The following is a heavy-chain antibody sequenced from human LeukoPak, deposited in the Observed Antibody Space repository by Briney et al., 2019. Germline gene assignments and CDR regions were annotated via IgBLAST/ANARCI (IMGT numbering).Heavy chain of an antibody. CDR3: AKDFGTMVRGVTGDY. CDR2: ISYDGSNK. Sequence: GXXLRLSCAASGFTFSSYGMHWVRQAPGKGLEWVAVISYDGSNKYYADSVKGRFTISRDSSKNTLYLQMNSLRAEDTAVYYCAKDFGTMVRGVTGDYWGQGTLVTVSS. V-gene: IGHV3-30*18. J-gene: IGHJ4*02. CDR1: GFTFSSYG. D-gene: IGHD3-10*01.